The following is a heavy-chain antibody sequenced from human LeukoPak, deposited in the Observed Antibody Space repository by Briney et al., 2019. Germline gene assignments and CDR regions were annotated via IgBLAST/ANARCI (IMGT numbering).Heavy chain of an antibody. CDR2: LSTYNGIT. Sequence: ASVKVSCKASGYTFTSYGISWVRQAPGQGLEWMGWLSTYNGITNYEQKFQGRVTMTTDTSTSTAYMELRRLRSDDTAMYYCARVTSRYSYRPRNPFDIWGQGTMVTVSS. D-gene: IGHD5-18*01. V-gene: IGHV1-18*01. CDR3: ARVTSRYSYRPRNPFDI. J-gene: IGHJ3*02. CDR1: GYTFTSYG.